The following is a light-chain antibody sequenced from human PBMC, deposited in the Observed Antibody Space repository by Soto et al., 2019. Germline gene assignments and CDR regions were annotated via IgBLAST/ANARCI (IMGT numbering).Light chain of an antibody. CDR3: SSYTSSNTGV. CDR1: SRDVGSHNY. Sequence: QSALTQPASVSGSPGQSITISCTGTSRDVGSHNYVSWYQQHPGKAPKLMIYDVSNRPSGVSDRFSGSKSGNTASLTISGLQADDEADYYCSSYTSSNTGVFGGGTKLTVL. CDR2: DVS. V-gene: IGLV2-14*01. J-gene: IGLJ2*01.